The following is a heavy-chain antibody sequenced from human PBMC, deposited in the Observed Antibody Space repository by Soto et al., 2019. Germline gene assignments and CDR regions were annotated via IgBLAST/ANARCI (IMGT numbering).Heavy chain of an antibody. Sequence: SETLSLTCAVYGGSFSGYCWSWIRQPPGKGLEWIGEINHSGRTNYNPSLKSRVTISVDTSKSQFSLKLSSVTAADTAVYYCARGRKYYDFWSGYSHPRYYFNYWGQGTQVTVSS. D-gene: IGHD3-3*01. CDR1: GGSFSGYC. V-gene: IGHV4-34*01. J-gene: IGHJ4*02. CDR3: ARGRKYYDFWSGYSHPRYYFNY. CDR2: INHSGRT.